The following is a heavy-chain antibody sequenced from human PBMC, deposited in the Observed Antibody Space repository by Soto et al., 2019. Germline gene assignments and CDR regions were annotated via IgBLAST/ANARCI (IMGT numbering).Heavy chain of an antibody. J-gene: IGHJ4*02. D-gene: IGHD3-3*01. V-gene: IGHV3-74*01. CDR3: ARGLFLDY. CDR2: INEDESNT. CDR1: GFTFSNYW. Sequence: EVQLVESGGGLVQPGGSLGLSCATAGFTFSNYWMHWVRQAPGKGPVWVSRINEDESNTNYADSVKGRFTISRDNAKNTLYLQMNRLRAEDTAVYYCARGLFLDYWGQGTRVTVSS.